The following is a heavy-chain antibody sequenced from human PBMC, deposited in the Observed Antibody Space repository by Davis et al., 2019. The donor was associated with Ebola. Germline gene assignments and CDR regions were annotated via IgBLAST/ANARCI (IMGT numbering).Heavy chain of an antibody. V-gene: IGHV3-21*06. CDR1: GFSFTTYT. CDR3: ARRRDCSNGVCYGMDV. J-gene: IGHJ6*02. D-gene: IGHD2-8*01. CDR2: IGTRSVYI. Sequence: PGGSLRLSCAASGFSFTTYTMKCVRQAPGKGLEWVSSIGTRSVYIYYADSVKGRFTISRDNAKNSLYLQMDSLRVEDTAIYYCARRRDCSNGVCYGMDVWGQGTAVTVSS.